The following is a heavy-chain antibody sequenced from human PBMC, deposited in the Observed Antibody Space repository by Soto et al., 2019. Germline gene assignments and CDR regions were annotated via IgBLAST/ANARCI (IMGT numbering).Heavy chain of an antibody. Sequence: QVQLVESGGGVVQPGRSLRLSCAASGFTFSSYGMHWVRQAPGKGLEWVAVIWYDGSKKYYADSVKGRFTISRDNSKNTLYLQMNSLRAEDTGVYYCARVFLPAASTSPFDYWGQGTRVTVSS. CDR3: ARVFLPAASTSPFDY. CDR2: IWYDGSKK. V-gene: IGHV3-33*01. D-gene: IGHD2-2*01. CDR1: GFTFSSYG. J-gene: IGHJ4*02.